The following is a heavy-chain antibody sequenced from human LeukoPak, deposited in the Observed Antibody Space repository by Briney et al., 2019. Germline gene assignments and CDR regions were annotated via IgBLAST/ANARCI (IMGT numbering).Heavy chain of an antibody. CDR1: GFTFSSYA. J-gene: IGHJ4*02. Sequence: GGSLRLSCAASGFTFSSYAMSWVRQAPGKGLEWVSAISGSGGSTYYADSVKGRFTISRDNSKNTLYLQMNSLRAEDAAVYYCAKKPYSSSWALDYWGQGTLVTVSS. CDR2: ISGSGGST. CDR3: AKKPYSSSWALDY. D-gene: IGHD6-13*01. V-gene: IGHV3-23*01.